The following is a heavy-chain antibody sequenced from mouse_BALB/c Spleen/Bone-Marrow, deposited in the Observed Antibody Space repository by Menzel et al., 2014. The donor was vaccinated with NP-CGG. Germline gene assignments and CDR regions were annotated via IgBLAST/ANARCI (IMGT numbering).Heavy chain of an antibody. J-gene: IGHJ4*01. CDR1: GYAFTNYW. CDR3: ARELVRGMDY. D-gene: IGHD1-1*01. CDR2: INPGSGGI. V-gene: IGHV1-54*01. Sequence: VQLQESGAELVRPGTSVKASCKASGYAFTNYWIEWIKQRPGQGLEWIGVINPGSGGINYNEKFKGKATLTADKSSSTAYMQLGSLTSDDSAVYFCARELVRGMDYWGQGTSVTVSS.